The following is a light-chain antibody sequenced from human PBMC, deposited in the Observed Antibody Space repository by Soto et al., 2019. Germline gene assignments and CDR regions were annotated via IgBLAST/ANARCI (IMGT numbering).Light chain of an antibody. CDR3: SLSTSSSTDV. V-gene: IGLV2-18*01. Sequence: QSALTQPPSVSGSPGQSVTISCTGASSDVGNYNHVSWYQQPPGTAPKLMIYEVSSRPSGVPDRFSGSKSGNTASLTISGLQTEDEADYYCSLSTSSSTDVFGTGTKLTVL. CDR1: SSDVGNYNH. CDR2: EVS. J-gene: IGLJ1*01.